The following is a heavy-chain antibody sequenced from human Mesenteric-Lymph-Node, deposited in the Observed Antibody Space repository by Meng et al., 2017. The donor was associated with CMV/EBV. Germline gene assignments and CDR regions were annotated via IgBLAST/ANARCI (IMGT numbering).Heavy chain of an antibody. Sequence: SETLSLTCNVSGDSTSITKYYWGWIRQPPGKGLEWIGEINHSGSTNYNPSLKSRVTISVDTSKNQFSLKLSSVTAADTAVYYCARATIKLGYCSSTSCYTGWFDPWGQGTLVTVSS. CDR1: GDSTSITKYY. D-gene: IGHD2-2*02. V-gene: IGHV4-39*07. CDR2: INHSGST. J-gene: IGHJ5*02. CDR3: ARATIKLGYCSSTSCYTGWFDP.